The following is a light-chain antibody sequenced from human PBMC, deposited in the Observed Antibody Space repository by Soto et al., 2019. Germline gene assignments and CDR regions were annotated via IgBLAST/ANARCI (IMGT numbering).Light chain of an antibody. CDR1: SSDVGSYNY. J-gene: IGLJ3*02. Sequence: QSALTQPASVSGSPGQSITISCTGTSSDVGSYNYVSWYQQHPGKRPKLMMYEGRNGRSGGANRFSGSKSVNPASLTNSGLQAEDEANYYCSSYTSISTRVFGGGTKITVL. CDR2: EGR. CDR3: SSYTSISTRV. V-gene: IGLV2-14*01.